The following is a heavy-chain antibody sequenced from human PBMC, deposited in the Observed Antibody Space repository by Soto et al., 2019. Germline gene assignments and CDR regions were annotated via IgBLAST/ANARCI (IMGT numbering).Heavy chain of an antibody. Sequence: ASVKVSCKASGFTFTSSAMQWVRQARGQRLEWIGWIVVGSGNTNYAQKFQERVTITRDMSTSTAYMELSSLRSEDTAVYYCAADKERRRAFDIWGQGTMVTVSS. CDR3: AADKERRRAFDI. D-gene: IGHD1-1*01. CDR2: IVVGSGNT. J-gene: IGHJ3*02. CDR1: GFTFTSSA. V-gene: IGHV1-58*02.